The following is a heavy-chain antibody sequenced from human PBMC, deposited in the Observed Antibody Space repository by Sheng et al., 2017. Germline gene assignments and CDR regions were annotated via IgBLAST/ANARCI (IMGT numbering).Heavy chain of an antibody. CDR1: GYSISSGYY. Sequence: QVQLQESGPGLVKPSETLSLTCAVSGYSISSGYYWGWIRQPPGKGLEWIGSIYHSGSTYYNPSLKSRVTISVDTSKNQFSLKLSSVTAADTAVYYCARSGIVGATAAIDYWGQGNPGPPSPQ. CDR3: ARSGIVGATAAIDY. CDR2: IYHSGST. V-gene: IGHV4-38-2*01. J-gene: IGHJ4*02. D-gene: IGHD1-26*01.